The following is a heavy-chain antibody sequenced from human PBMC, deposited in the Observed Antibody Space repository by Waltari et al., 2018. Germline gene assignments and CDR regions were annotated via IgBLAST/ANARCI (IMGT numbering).Heavy chain of an antibody. CDR1: GGTFSSYT. J-gene: IGHJ5*02. Sequence: QVQLVQSGAEVKKPGSSVKVSCTASGGTFSSYTISCVRQAPGQGLAWMGRIIPILGIANYAQEFQGRVTITADKSTSTAYMELSSLRAEDTAVYYCARGTAVAGSGWFDPWGQGTLVTVSS. CDR2: IIPILGIA. CDR3: ARGTAVAGSGWFDP. V-gene: IGHV1-69*02. D-gene: IGHD6-19*01.